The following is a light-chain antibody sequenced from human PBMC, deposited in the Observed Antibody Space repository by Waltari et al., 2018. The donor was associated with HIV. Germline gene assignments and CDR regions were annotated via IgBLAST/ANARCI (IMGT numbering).Light chain of an antibody. CDR3: TAKDDSHMGV. CDR2: YNK. CDR1: SSNIGSHT. Sequence: QSVLTQPPSAFGTPAQRVTIFCSGSSSNIGSHTVNWYQPPPGTSPTPLNYYNKPRTTGVPDSFSGTKSGTSASLAVSGLQSENEADYYCTAKDDSHMGVFGGETRLTVL. J-gene: IGLJ3*02. V-gene: IGLV1-44*01.